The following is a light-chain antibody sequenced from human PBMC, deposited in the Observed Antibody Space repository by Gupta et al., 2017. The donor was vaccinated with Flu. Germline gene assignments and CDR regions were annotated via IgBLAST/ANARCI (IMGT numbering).Light chain of an antibody. V-gene: IGKV4-1*01. CDR1: QSVLYSSNNKNY. CDR2: WAS. Sequence: DIVMTQSPDSLAVSLGERATINCKSSQSVLYSSNNKNYLAWYQQKPGQPPKLLIYWASTRESGVPDRFSGGGSGTDVTLTISSLQAEDVAVYYCQQDDSTPFTFGHGTKVDIK. J-gene: IGKJ3*01. CDR3: QQDDSTPFT.